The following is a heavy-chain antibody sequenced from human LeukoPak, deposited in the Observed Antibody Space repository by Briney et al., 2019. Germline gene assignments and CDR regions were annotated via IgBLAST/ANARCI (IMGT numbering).Heavy chain of an antibody. D-gene: IGHD3-10*01. CDR2: ISGSGGST. J-gene: IGHJ6*03. Sequence: GGSLRLSCAASGFTFSSYAMSWVRQAPGKGLEWVSAISGSGGSTYYADSVKGRFTISRDNSKNTLYLQMNSLRAEDTAVYYCAKWVRGDYYYYYMDVWGKGTTVTISS. CDR1: GFTFSSYA. CDR3: AKWVRGDYYYYYMDV. V-gene: IGHV3-23*01.